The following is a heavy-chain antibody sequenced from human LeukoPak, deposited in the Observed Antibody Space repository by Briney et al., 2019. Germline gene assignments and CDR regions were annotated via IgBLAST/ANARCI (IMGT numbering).Heavy chain of an antibody. D-gene: IGHD4-17*01. CDR3: AGGDYLRGFDP. J-gene: IGHJ5*02. V-gene: IGHV3-23*01. CDR1: GFTFSSYS. CDR2: ISGGGGRT. Sequence: GGSLRLSXAASGFTFSSYSMSWVRQAPGKGLEWVSNISGGGGRTYYADSVRGRFTISRDNSKNTLYLQMNTLRAEDTAVYYCAGGDYLRGFDPWGQGTLVTVSS.